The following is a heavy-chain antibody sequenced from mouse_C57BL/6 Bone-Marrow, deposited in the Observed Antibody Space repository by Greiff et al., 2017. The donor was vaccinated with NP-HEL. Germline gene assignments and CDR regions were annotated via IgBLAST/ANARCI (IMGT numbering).Heavy chain of an antibody. J-gene: IGHJ4*01. CDR2: IDPENGDT. Sequence: VQLQQSGAELVRPGASVKLSCTASGFNITDDYMHWVKQRPEQGLEWIGWIDPENGDTEYASKFQGKATITADTSSNTAYLQLSSLTSEDTAVYYCTTWGQYYAMDYWGQGTSVTVSS. CDR1: GFNITDDY. V-gene: IGHV14-4*01. CDR3: TTWGQYYAMDY.